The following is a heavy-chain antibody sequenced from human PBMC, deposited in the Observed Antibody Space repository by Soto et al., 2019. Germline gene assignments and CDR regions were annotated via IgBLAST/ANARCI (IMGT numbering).Heavy chain of an antibody. Sequence: SETLSLTCSVSGDSISSLDYFWAWIRQPPGQALEYIGYIYKSATTYYNPSFESRVAISVDTSKSQFSLNVTSVTAADTAVYFCARGRYCLTGRCFPNWFDSWGQGALVTVSS. J-gene: IGHJ5*01. CDR1: GDSISSLDYF. CDR3: ARGRYCLTGRCFPNWFDS. CDR2: IYKSATT. V-gene: IGHV4-30-4*01. D-gene: IGHD7-27*01.